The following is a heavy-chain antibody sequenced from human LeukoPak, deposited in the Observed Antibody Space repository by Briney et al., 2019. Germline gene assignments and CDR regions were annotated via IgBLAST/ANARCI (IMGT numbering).Heavy chain of an antibody. V-gene: IGHV4-59*08. D-gene: IGHD3-10*01. CDR1: GGSISSYY. Sequence: SQTLSLTCTVSGGSISSYYWSWIRQPPGKGLEWIGYIYYSGSTNYNPSLKSRVTISVDTSKNQFSLKLSSVTAADTAVYYCASSMVRGVSTRTQPFDYWGQGTLVIVSS. CDR2: IYYSGST. CDR3: ASSMVRGVSTRTQPFDY. J-gene: IGHJ4*02.